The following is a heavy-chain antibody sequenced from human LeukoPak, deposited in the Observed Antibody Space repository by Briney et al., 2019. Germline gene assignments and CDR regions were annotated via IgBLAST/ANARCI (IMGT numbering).Heavy chain of an antibody. Sequence: GGSLRLSCAASGFTFSSYWMNWARQAPGKGLEWVANIKQDGSEKYYVDSVKGRFTISRDNAKSSLYLQMNSLRAEDTAVYYCARDSEGDSYYFDYWGQGTLVTVSS. V-gene: IGHV3-7*03. CDR3: ARDSEGDSYYFDY. CDR2: IKQDGSEK. D-gene: IGHD3-10*01. J-gene: IGHJ4*02. CDR1: GFTFSSYW.